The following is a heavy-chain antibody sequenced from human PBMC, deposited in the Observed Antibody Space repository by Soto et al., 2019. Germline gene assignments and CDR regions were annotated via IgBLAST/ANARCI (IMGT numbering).Heavy chain of an antibody. V-gene: IGHV1-18*04. CDR3: AKTFGKGWDSHYPDY. Sequence: QVQLVQSGAEVKKPWASVKVSCKASGYTFTSYGITWVRQAPGQGLEWMGWISAYNGNTNYAQKLQGRVTMTTDTPTSTAYMELRSLRSDDTAVYYCAKTFGKGWDSHYPDYWGQGTLVTVSS. CDR2: ISAYNGNT. D-gene: IGHD6-19*01. CDR1: GYTFTSYG. J-gene: IGHJ4*02.